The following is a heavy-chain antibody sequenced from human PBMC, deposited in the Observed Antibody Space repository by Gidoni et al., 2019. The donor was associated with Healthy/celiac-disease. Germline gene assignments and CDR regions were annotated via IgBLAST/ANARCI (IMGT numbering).Heavy chain of an antibody. Sequence: QVQLVESGGGVVQPGRSLRLSCAASGFPFSSYGMHWVRQAPGKGLEWVAVISYDGSNKYYADSVKGRFTISRDNSKNTLYLQMNSLRAEDTAVYYCAKDPYRVGATPGSVYWGQGTLVTVSS. CDR1: GFPFSSYG. D-gene: IGHD1-26*01. CDR3: AKDPYRVGATPGSVY. CDR2: ISYDGSNK. V-gene: IGHV3-30*18. J-gene: IGHJ4*02.